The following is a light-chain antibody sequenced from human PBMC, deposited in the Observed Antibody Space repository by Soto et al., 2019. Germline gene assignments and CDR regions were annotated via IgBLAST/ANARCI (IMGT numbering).Light chain of an antibody. CDR1: QVISAS. V-gene: IGKV1-9*01. J-gene: IGKJ5*01. CDR3: QQLFDSLFT. Sequence: LSAPVRDRVPLHCRASQVISASLDWYQVKPGKAPKLLIYAASTLESGVPSRFSATVSGTEFSLTITSLQPEDFATYYCQQLFDSLFTFGQGTRLEV. CDR2: AAS.